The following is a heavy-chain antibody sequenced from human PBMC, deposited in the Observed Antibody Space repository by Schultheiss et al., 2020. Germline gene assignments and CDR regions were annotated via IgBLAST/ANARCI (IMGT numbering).Heavy chain of an antibody. CDR3: ARDMGPVGALDDY. CDR1: GFTFSSYS. Sequence: GGSLRLSCAASGFTFSSYSMNWVRQAPGRGLEWVSTISGRGDSSDYADSVKGRFTISRDNAKNSLYLQMNSLRAEDTAVYYCARDMGPVGALDDYWGQGTLVTVSS. J-gene: IGHJ4*02. D-gene: IGHD1-26*01. V-gene: IGHV3-21*01. CDR2: ISGRGDSS.